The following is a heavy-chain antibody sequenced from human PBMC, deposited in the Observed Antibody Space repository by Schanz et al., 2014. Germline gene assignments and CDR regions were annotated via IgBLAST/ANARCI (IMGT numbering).Heavy chain of an antibody. CDR3: ARVKYCTITRCYRTETEGIYYMDV. D-gene: IGHD2-2*01. V-gene: IGHV3-74*02. CDR1: GFTFSSYW. Sequence: DVQLLESGGGLVQPGGSLRLSCAASGFTFSSYWMHWVRQVPGKGLVWVSRIKSDGSSTSYADSVKGRFTISRDNAKNTLYLQMNSLRAEDTAVYYCARVKYCTITRCYRTETEGIYYMDVWGKGTTVTVSS. J-gene: IGHJ6*03. CDR2: IKSDGSST.